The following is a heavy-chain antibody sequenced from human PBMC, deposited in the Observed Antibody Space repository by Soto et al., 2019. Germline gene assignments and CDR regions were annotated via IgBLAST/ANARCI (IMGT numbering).Heavy chain of an antibody. V-gene: IGHV1-8*01. Sequence: GASVKVSCKASGYTFTSYDINWVRQATGQGLEWMGWMNPNSGNTGYAQKFQGRVTMTRDTSTSTVYMELSSLRSEDTAVYYCARENAEAGMDVWGQGTTVTVSS. J-gene: IGHJ6*02. CDR1: GYTFTSYD. CDR2: MNPNSGNT. D-gene: IGHD2-2*01. CDR3: ARENAEAGMDV.